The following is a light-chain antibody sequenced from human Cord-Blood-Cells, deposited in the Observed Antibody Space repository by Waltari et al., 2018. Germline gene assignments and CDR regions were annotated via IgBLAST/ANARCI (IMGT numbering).Light chain of an antibody. J-gene: IGKJ2*03. Sequence: EVVMTQSPAPLSVSPGERDTLPCRASQSVSDNLAWYQQKPGQAPRLLIYGASTRATGIPARFSGSGSGTEFTLTISSLQSEDFAVYYGQQYNNWPYSFGQGTKLEIK. CDR3: QQYNNWPYS. V-gene: IGKV3-15*01. CDR2: GAS. CDR1: QSVSDN.